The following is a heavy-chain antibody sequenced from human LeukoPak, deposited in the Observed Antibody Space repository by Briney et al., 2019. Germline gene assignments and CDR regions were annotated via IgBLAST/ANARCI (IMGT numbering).Heavy chain of an antibody. CDR2: INHSGST. J-gene: IGHJ4*02. V-gene: IGHV4-34*01. CDR1: GGSFSGYY. CDR3: ARVGPFRTRLFDY. D-gene: IGHD2/OR15-2a*01. Sequence: SETLSLTCAVYGGSFSGYYWSWIRQPPGKGLEWIGEINHSGSTNYNPSLKSRVTISVDTSKNQFSLKLSSVTAADTAVYYCARVGPFRTRLFDYWGQGTLVTVSS.